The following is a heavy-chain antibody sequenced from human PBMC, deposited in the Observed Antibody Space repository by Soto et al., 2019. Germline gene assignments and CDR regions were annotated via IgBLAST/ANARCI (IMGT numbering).Heavy chain of an antibody. Sequence: SETLSLTCAVYGGSFSGYYWSWIRQPPGKGLERIGEINHSGGTNCNPSKKSRHNISIDKSKYQLSMKLTSVTAADTAVYYCASSRSYSSTGWTQPYYFDYWGQGTLVTVS. CDR1: GGSFSGYY. J-gene: IGHJ4*02. CDR3: ASSRSYSSTGWTQPYYFDY. V-gene: IGHV4-34*01. D-gene: IGHD6-13*01. CDR2: INHSGGT.